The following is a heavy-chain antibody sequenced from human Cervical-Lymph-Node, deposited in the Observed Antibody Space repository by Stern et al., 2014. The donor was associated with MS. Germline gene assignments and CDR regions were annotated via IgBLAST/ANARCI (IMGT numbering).Heavy chain of an antibody. D-gene: IGHD6-19*01. J-gene: IGHJ6*02. V-gene: IGHV3-33*01. Sequence: QMQLVQSGAGVVQPGRSLRLSWAASGFTFSNFGIHWVRRVTGKGLEWMAVTWYDGSNDYYADSVKGRFTISRDNSKNTLYLQMSSLRAEDTAVYYCARSAFSKYTTGWYFYGMDVWGLGTTVTVSS. CDR1: GFTFSNFG. CDR3: ARSAFSKYTTGWYFYGMDV. CDR2: TWYDGSND.